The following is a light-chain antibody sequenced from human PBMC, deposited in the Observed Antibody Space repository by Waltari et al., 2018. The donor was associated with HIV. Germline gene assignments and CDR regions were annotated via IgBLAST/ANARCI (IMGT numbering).Light chain of an antibody. J-gene: IGLJ2*01. CDR3: VLSLAGGLKA. CDR2: NTS. Sequence: QTEVTQDPSVSVSPGGTATVTRALASGSVSPTYFPSWYHQTPGQPPRTLIYNTSSRSSGVPERFSGSILGNKAALTITGAQADDDGDYYCVLSLAGGLKAFGGGTRLTVL. CDR1: SGSVSPTYF. V-gene: IGLV8-61*01.